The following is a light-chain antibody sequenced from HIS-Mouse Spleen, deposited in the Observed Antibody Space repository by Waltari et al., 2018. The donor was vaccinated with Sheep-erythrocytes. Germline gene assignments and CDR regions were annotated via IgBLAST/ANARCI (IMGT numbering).Light chain of an antibody. V-gene: IGLV2-11*01. CDR1: SSDVGGYNY. CDR3: CSYAGSYNHV. CDR2: DVS. Sequence: QSALTQPRSVSGSPGQSVTLSCTGTSSDVGGYNYVSWYQQHPVKAPKLMIYDVSKRPSGVPDRFSGSKSGNTASLTISGLQAEDEADYYCCSYAGSYNHVFATGTKVTVL. J-gene: IGLJ1*01.